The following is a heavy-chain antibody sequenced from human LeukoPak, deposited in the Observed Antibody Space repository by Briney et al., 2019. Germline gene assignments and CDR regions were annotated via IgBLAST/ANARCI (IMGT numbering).Heavy chain of an antibody. CDR2: IKQDGSET. J-gene: IGHJ6*01. D-gene: IGHD3-16*01. CDR1: GFTFSSYW. Sequence: GGSLRLSCAASGFTFSSYWLTWVRQAPEKGLEWVANIKQDGSETYYVDSVKGRFTISRDNAKSSLCLHMNSLRVEDSAVYYCARSGGPHGTDVCGQATTVTVSS. CDR3: ARSGGPHGTDV. V-gene: IGHV3-7*04.